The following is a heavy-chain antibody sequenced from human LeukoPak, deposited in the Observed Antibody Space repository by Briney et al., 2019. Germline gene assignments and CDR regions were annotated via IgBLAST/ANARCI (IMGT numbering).Heavy chain of an antibody. CDR2: IYYSGST. CDR1: GGSISSYY. V-gene: IGHV4-59*12. D-gene: IGHD1-26*01. J-gene: IGHJ5*02. Sequence: SETLSLTCTVSGGSISSYYWSWIRQPPGKGLEWSGYIYYSGSTNYNPSLKSRVTISVDTSKSQFSLKLSSVTAADTAVYYCARDMGQGWFDPWGQGTLVTVSS. CDR3: ARDMGQGWFDP.